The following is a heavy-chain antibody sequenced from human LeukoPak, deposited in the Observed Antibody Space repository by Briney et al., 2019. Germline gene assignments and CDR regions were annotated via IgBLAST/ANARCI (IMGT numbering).Heavy chain of an antibody. J-gene: IGHJ4*02. CDR1: GFTVSNNY. Sequence: PGGSLRLSCAASGFTVSNNYMRWVRQAPGKGLEWVSLIYSGGSTYYADSVKGRFIISRDNSKNTLYLQMNSLRAEDTAVYSCARRTNYLAFDYWGQGTLVTVSS. D-gene: IGHD4/OR15-4a*01. CDR2: IYSGGST. V-gene: IGHV3-66*04. CDR3: ARRTNYLAFDY.